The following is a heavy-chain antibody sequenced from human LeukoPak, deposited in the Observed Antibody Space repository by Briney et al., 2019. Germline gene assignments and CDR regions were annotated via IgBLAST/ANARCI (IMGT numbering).Heavy chain of an antibody. CDR2: ISTSSTYI. CDR1: GFTFSSYA. CDR3: ARDYCGGDCYSADY. J-gene: IGHJ4*02. V-gene: IGHV3-21*01. D-gene: IGHD2-21*02. Sequence: GGSLKLSCAASGFTFSSYAMNWVRQAPGKGLEWVSSISTSSTYIYYADSVKGRFTISRDNAKNSLYLQMNSLRAEDTAVYYCARDYCGGDCYSADYWGQGTLVTVSS.